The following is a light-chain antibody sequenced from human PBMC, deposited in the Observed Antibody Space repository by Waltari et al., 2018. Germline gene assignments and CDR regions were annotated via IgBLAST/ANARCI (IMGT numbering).Light chain of an antibody. V-gene: IGLV7-43*01. CDR2: GST. CDR3: LLHFGGDQLV. J-gene: IGLJ3*02. Sequence: QTVVTQEPSLTVSPGGTVTLTCASSTGAVAGDFYPSWFQQMPGQAPRALIFGSTNKYSWTPARFSGSLLGGKAALTLSGAQPEDEADYYCLLHFGGDQLVFGGGTKLTVL. CDR1: TGAVAGDFY.